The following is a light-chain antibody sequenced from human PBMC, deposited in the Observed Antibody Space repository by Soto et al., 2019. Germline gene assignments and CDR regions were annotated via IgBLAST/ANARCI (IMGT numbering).Light chain of an antibody. J-gene: IGKJ4*01. CDR2: GAS. CDR1: QSVRSGY. Sequence: EIVLTQSPGTLSLSPGERATLSCRASQSVRSGYFTWYQQKPGQAPRLLIVGASSRATGIPDRFSGGGSGTDFPLTISRLEPEDFALYYCHQYGNAPRTFGGGTKVEIK. V-gene: IGKV3-20*01. CDR3: HQYGNAPRT.